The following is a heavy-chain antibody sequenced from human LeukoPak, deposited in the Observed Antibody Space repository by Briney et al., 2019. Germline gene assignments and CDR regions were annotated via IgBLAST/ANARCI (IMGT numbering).Heavy chain of an antibody. V-gene: IGHV3-33*01. J-gene: IGHJ4*02. CDR3: AREATGALDY. CDR2: IWYDGSNK. CDR1: GFNFSSYG. Sequence: VRSLRLSCAASGFNFSSYGIHGVREAPGKGLEWEAVIWYDGSNKQFSDSVKGRFTISRDNSKTTLYLQMSSLRAEDTAVYYCAREATGALDYWGQGTLVTVSS.